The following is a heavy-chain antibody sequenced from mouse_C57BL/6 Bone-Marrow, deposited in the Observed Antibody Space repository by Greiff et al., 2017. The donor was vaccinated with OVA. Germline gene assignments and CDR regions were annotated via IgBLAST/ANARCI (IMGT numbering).Heavy chain of an antibody. J-gene: IGHJ2*01. D-gene: IGHD2-1*01. V-gene: IGHV1-61*01. Sequence: VQLQQPGAELVRPGSSVKLSCKASGYTFTSYWMDWVKQRPGQGLEWIGNIYPSDSETHYNQKFKDKATLTVYKSSSTASMQLISLTSEDSAVYYCARYDYGNYEYFDYWGQGTTLTVSS. CDR3: ARYDYGNYEYFDY. CDR2: IYPSDSET. CDR1: GYTFTSYW.